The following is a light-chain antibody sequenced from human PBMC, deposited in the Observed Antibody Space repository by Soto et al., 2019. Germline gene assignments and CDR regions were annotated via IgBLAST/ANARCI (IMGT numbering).Light chain of an antibody. CDR3: QHYNTWPLT. CDR1: YGIRND. J-gene: IGKJ4*01. CDR2: AAS. Sequence: TRSLCPLSEFVGDRVTITCRASYGIRNDLGWYQQKPWKAPRLLIYAASNLQTGVPSRFNGSGSGTDFTLTISSLQSEDFAVYSFQHYNTWPLTFGGGTQVDIK. V-gene: IGKV1-6*01.